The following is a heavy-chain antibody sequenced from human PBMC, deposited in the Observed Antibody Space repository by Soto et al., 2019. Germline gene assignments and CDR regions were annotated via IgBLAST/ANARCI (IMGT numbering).Heavy chain of an antibody. CDR3: ARDDDYPDNGFDY. CDR1: GFTFSRHG. CDR2: ILNDASGH. D-gene: IGHD4-17*01. Sequence: QVQLVESGGGVVQPGTSLRLYCAASGFTFSRHGMHWVRQTPGKGLEWLAVILNDASGHWYADSVKGRFTISRDNFENTLYLQMNGLRLEDTAMYYCARDDDYPDNGFDYWGQGTLVTVSS. V-gene: IGHV3-33*01. J-gene: IGHJ4*02.